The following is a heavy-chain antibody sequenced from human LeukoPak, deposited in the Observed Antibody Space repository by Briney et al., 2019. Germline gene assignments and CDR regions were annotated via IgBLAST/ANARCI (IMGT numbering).Heavy chain of an antibody. J-gene: IGHJ6*02. V-gene: IGHV5-10-1*01. Sequence: GESLKISCKGSGXSFTSYWISWVRQMPGKGLEWMGRIDPSDSYTNYSPSFQGHVTISADKSISTAYLQWSSLKASDTAMYYCARLNDILTGYYNYYYYGMDVWGQGSTVTVSS. CDR2: IDPSDSYT. CDR3: ARLNDILTGYYNYYYYGMDV. CDR1: GXSFTSYW. D-gene: IGHD3-9*01.